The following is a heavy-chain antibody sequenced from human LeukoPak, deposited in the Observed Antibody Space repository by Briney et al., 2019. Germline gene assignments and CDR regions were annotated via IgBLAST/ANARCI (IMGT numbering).Heavy chain of an antibody. Sequence: SETLSLTCTVSGGSISSYYWSWIRQPPGKGLEWIGYIYYSGSTDYNPSLKSRVTISVDTSKNQFSMKLTSVTAADTAVYYCARGGTATYYNGDVWGQGTTVTVSS. CDR1: GGSISSYY. V-gene: IGHV4-59*01. CDR3: ARGGTATYYNGDV. CDR2: IYYSGST. D-gene: IGHD2-15*01. J-gene: IGHJ6*02.